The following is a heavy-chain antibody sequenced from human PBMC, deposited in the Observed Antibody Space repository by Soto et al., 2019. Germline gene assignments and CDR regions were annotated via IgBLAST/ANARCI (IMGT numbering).Heavy chain of an antibody. CDR2: ISWNSARV. CDR3: VKEIAARIH. J-gene: IGHJ4*02. D-gene: IGHD2-15*01. V-gene: IGHV3-9*01. Sequence: EVQLVESGGHLVQPGRSLRLSCAASGFTFNDHAMHWVRQAPGKGLGWVSGISWNSARVTYSDSVKGRITSSRDNEKNLPVLQINGLRDDDTALYFCVKEIAARIHWGQGTLVTVSS. CDR1: GFTFNDHA.